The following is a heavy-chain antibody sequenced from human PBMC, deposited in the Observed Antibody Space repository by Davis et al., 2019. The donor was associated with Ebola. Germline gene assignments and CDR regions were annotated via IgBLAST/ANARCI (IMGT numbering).Heavy chain of an antibody. D-gene: IGHD6-19*01. CDR1: TFAFSTYS. CDR3: AGGKDSSGWYGDDAFDF. Sequence: GGSLRLSCAVSTFAFSTYSMNWVRQDPGKGLEWVSSISGSGFYIYYADSVKGRFTISRDNAKNSLYLQMNSLRAEDTAVYYCAGGKDSSGWYGDDAFDFWGQGTLVTVSS. V-gene: IGHV3-21*01. J-gene: IGHJ3*01. CDR2: ISGSGFYI.